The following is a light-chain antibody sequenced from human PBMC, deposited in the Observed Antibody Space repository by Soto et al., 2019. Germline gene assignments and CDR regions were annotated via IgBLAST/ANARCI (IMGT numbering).Light chain of an antibody. CDR2: AAS. CDR1: QSVSTNY. Sequence: EIVLTQSPGTLSLSPGERATLSCRASQSVSTNYLAWYQQKRDQAPRLLIYAASRRATGIPDRFSGGGSGTDFTLTISSLEPEDFAVYYCQQYSSSPRTFGPGTRLDIK. V-gene: IGKV3-20*01. CDR3: QQYSSSPRT. J-gene: IGKJ5*01.